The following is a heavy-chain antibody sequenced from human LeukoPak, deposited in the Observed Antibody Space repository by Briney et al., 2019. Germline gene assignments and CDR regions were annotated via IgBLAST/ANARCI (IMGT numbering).Heavy chain of an antibody. Sequence: GGSLRLSCAASGFTFSNYNINWVRQAPGKGLEWVSSTSGGTDHIYYADSVKGRFTISRDNAKNSLYLQMNSLRAEDTAVYYCARDLGYGDYYFDYWGQGTLVTVSS. CDR1: GFTFSNYN. D-gene: IGHD4-17*01. CDR3: ARDLGYGDYYFDY. J-gene: IGHJ4*02. CDR2: TSGGTDHI. V-gene: IGHV3-21*01.